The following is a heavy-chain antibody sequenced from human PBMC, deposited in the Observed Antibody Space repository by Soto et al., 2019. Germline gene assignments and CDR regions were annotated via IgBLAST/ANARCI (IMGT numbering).Heavy chain of an antibody. Sequence: GGSLRLSCAASGFTFSSYAMSWVRQAPGKGLEWVSAISGSGGSTYYADSVKGRFTISRDNSKNTLYLQMNSLRAEDTAVYYCARGTGTTVTYNWFDPWGQGTLVTVSS. CDR1: GFTFSSYA. CDR3: ARGTGTTVTYNWFDP. CDR2: ISGSGGST. J-gene: IGHJ5*02. D-gene: IGHD4-17*01. V-gene: IGHV3-23*01.